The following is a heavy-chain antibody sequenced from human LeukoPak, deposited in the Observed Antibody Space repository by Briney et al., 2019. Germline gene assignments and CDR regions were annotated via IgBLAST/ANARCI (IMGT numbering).Heavy chain of an antibody. J-gene: IGHJ4*02. CDR1: GGSISSGGYS. D-gene: IGHD3-22*01. CDR2: IYHGGST. Sequence: SQTLSLTCAVSGGSISSGGYSWSWIRQTPGKGLEWIGYIYHGGSTYYNPSLKSRVTISVDRSKNQFSLKLTSVTAADTAVYFCASGGYYGSSGYILDYWGQGTLVTVSS. V-gene: IGHV4-30-2*01. CDR3: ASGGYYGSSGYILDY.